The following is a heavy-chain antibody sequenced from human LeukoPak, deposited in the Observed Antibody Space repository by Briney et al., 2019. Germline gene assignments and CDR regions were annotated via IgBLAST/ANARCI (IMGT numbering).Heavy chain of an antibody. D-gene: IGHD3-10*01. CDR3: ARTMVRGVISIDY. Sequence: SETLSLTCTVSGGSISSYYWSWIRQPPGKGLEWIGYIYCSGSTNYNPSLKSRVTISVDTSKNQFSLKLSSVTAADTAVYYCARTMVRGVISIDYWGQGTLVTVSS. V-gene: IGHV4-59*08. J-gene: IGHJ4*02. CDR2: IYCSGST. CDR1: GGSISSYY.